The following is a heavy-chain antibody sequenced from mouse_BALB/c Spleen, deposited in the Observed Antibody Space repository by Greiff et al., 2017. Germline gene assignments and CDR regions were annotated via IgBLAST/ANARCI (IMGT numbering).Heavy chain of an antibody. CDR3: ARRGFYDYASTASMDY. V-gene: IGHV1-9*01. CDR1: GYTFSSYW. Sequence: QVQLQQSGAELMKPGASVKISCKATGYTFSSYWIEWVKQRPGHGLEWIGEILPGSGSTNYNEKFKGKATFTADTSSNTAYMQLSSLTSEDSAVYYCARRGFYDYASTASMDYWGQGTSVTVSS. J-gene: IGHJ4*01. CDR2: ILPGSGST. D-gene: IGHD2-4*01.